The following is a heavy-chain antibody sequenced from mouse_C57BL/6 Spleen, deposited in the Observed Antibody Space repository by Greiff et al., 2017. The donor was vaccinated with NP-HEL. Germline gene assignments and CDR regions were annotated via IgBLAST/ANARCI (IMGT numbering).Heavy chain of an antibody. Sequence: QVQLKQPGAELVRPGTSVKLSCKASGYTFTSYWMHWVKQRPGQGLEWIGVIDPSDSYTNYNQKFKGKATLTVDTSSSTAYMQLSSLTSEDSAVYYCASDLAWFAYWGQGTLVTVSA. CDR2: IDPSDSYT. J-gene: IGHJ3*01. CDR3: ASDLAWFAY. V-gene: IGHV1-59*01. CDR1: GYTFTSYW.